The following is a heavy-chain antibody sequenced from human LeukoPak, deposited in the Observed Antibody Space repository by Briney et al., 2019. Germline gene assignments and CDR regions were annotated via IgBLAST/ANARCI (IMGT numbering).Heavy chain of an antibody. D-gene: IGHD5-18*01. CDR3: AKDHPWMQLWSPPDY. Sequence: PGGSLRLSCAASGITFSSHGMHWVRQAPGKGLEWVAVISYDGSNKYYADSVKGRFTISRDNSKNTLYLQMNSLRAEDTAVYYCAKDHPWMQLWSPPDYWGQGTLVTVSS. CDR1: GITFSSHG. CDR2: ISYDGSNK. V-gene: IGHV3-30*18. J-gene: IGHJ4*02.